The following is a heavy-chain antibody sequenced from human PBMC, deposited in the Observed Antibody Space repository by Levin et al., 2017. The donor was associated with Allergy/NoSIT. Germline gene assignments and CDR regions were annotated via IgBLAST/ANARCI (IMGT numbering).Heavy chain of an antibody. CDR3: ASDGLASGYYHYYFDY. V-gene: IGHV1-69*13. J-gene: IGHJ4*02. Sequence: SVKVSCKASGGTFSSYAISWVRQAPGQGLEWMGGIIPIFGTANYAQKFQGRVTITADESTSTAYMELSSLRSEDTAVYYCASDGLASGYYHYYFDYWGQGTLVTVSS. CDR1: GGTFSSYA. CDR2: IIPIFGTA. D-gene: IGHD3-22*01.